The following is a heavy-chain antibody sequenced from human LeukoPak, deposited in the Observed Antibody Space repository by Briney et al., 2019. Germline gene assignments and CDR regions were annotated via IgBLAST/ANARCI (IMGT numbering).Heavy chain of an antibody. CDR1: GFTFSSYA. V-gene: IGHV3-30*04. Sequence: GESLRLSCAASGFTFSSYAMHWVRQAPGKGLEWVAVISYDGSNKYYADSVKGRFTISRDNSKNTLYLQMNSLRAEDTAVYYCARGSGSYLDYWGQGTLVTVSS. J-gene: IGHJ4*02. CDR3: ARGSGSYLDY. D-gene: IGHD1-26*01. CDR2: ISYDGSNK.